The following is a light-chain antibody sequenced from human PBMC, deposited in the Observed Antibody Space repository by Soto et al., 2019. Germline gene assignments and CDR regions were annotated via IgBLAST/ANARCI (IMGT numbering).Light chain of an antibody. CDR3: QVCDSSSDHPVV. Sequence: SYVVTQPPSVSVAPGKTATVTCGGDNIGSKSVNWYYQRPGQAPVLVMYYDRLRPSGIPERFSGSNSGNTATLTISRVEAGDEADYYCQVCDSSSDHPVVFGGGTKLTVL. V-gene: IGLV3-21*04. J-gene: IGLJ2*01. CDR2: YDR. CDR1: NIGSKS.